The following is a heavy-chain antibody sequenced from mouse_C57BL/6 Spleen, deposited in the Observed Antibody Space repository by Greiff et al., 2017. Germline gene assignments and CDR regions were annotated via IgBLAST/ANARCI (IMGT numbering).Heavy chain of an antibody. Sequence: VQLKQSGTVLARPGASVKMSCKTSGYTFTSYWMHWVKQRPGQGLEWIGAIYPGNSDTSYNQKFKGKAKLTAVPSASTSYMELSTLTNEDSAVSYCTTTVVAIDYSDSWGQGTTLTVSS. V-gene: IGHV1-5*01. CDR3: TTTVVAIDYSDS. CDR2: IYPGNSDT. J-gene: IGHJ2*01. D-gene: IGHD1-1*01. CDR1: GYTFTSYW.